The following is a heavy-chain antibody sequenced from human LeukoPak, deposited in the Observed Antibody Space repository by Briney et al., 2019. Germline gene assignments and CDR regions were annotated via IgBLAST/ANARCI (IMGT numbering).Heavy chain of an antibody. CDR3: ARASSNDAFDI. J-gene: IGHJ3*02. CDR2: INTNTGNP. V-gene: IGHV7-4-1*02. CDR1: GYTFTSYG. Sequence: ASVKVSCKASGYTFTSYGISWVRQAPGQGLEWMGWINTNTGNPTYAQGFAGRFVFSLDTSVSTAYLQISSLKAEDTAVYYCARASSNDAFDIWGQGTMVTVSS.